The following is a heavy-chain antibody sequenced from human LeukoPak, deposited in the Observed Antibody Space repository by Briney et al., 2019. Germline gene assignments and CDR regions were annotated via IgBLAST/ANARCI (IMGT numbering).Heavy chain of an antibody. D-gene: IGHD1-26*01. CDR2: IYHSGST. J-gene: IGHJ5*02. CDR3: ARDGWELRGWFDP. CDR1: GYSISSGYY. V-gene: IGHV4-38-2*02. Sequence: SETLSLTCTVSGYSISSGYYWGWIRQPPGKGLEWIGSIYHSGSTNYNPSLKSRVTISVDTSKNQFSLKLSSVTAADTAVYYCARDGWELRGWFDPWGQGTLVTVSS.